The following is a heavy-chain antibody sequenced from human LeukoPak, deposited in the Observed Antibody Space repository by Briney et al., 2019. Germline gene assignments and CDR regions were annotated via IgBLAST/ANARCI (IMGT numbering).Heavy chain of an antibody. CDR3: AKDPCSSTSCYPYNWFDP. V-gene: IGHV3-23*01. J-gene: IGHJ5*02. CDR1: GFTFSSYA. CDR2: IRGSGGST. Sequence: GGSLRLSCAASGFTFSSYAMSWVRQAPGKGLEWVSAIRGSGGSTYYADSVKGRFTISRDNSKNTLYLQMNSLRAEDTAVYYCAKDPCSSTSCYPYNWFDPWGQGTLVTVSS. D-gene: IGHD2-2*01.